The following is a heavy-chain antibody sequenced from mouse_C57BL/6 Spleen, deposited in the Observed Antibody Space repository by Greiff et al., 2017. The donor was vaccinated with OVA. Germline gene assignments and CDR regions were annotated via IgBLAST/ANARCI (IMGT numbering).Heavy chain of an antibody. V-gene: IGHV1-80*01. CDR1: GYAFSSYW. CDR3: ARSPPYYDYDWFAY. J-gene: IGHJ3*01. CDR2: IYPGDGDT. Sequence: QVQLQQSGAELVKPGASVKISCKASGYAFSSYWMNWVKQRPGKGLEWIGQIYPGDGDTNYNGKFKGKATLTADKSSSTAYMQLSSLTSEDSAVYFCARSPPYYDYDWFAYWGQGTLVTVSA. D-gene: IGHD2-4*01.